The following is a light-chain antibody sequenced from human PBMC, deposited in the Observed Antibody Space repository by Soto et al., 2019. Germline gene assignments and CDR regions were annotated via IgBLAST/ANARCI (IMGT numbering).Light chain of an antibody. J-gene: IGKJ4*01. CDR1: QTVSTNY. Sequence: EIVLTQSPGTLSLSPGERATLSCRASQTVSTNYLAWYQQKPGQAPRLLIYGASKRATGIPDRFSGSGSGTDFTLTISRLEPEDFAVYYCQQRNNWPPLTVGGGTKV. V-gene: IGKV3D-20*02. CDR2: GAS. CDR3: QQRNNWPPLT.